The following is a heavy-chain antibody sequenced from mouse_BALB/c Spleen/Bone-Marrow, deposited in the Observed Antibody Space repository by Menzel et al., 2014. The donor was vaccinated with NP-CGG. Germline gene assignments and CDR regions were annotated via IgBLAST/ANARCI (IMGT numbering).Heavy chain of an antibody. CDR2: INPDSSTI. V-gene: IGHV4-1*02. Sequence: VQLKDSGGGLVQPGGSLKLSCAASGFDFSRYWMSWVRQAPGKGLEWIGEINPDSSTINYTPSLKDKFIISRDNAKNTLYLQMSKARSEDTALYYCARQGYYGKGDYWGQGTTLTVPS. CDR1: GFDFSRYW. D-gene: IGHD2-1*01. J-gene: IGHJ2*01. CDR3: ARQGYYGKGDY.